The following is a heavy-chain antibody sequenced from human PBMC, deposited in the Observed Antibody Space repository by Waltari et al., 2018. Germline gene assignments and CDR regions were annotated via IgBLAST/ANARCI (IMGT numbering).Heavy chain of an antibody. CDR3: AREGMYDYAPYYFDF. J-gene: IGHJ4*02. Sequence: QVQLVQSGAEVKKPGSSVKLFCKASGGTFSSDASSWVRQPPGQGLEWMGGIIPIFGTANYAQKFQGRVTITAYESTSTAYLELSSLRSEDTAVYYCAREGMYDYAPYYFDFWGQGTLVTVSS. CDR1: GGTFSSDA. D-gene: IGHD3-10*01. V-gene: IGHV1-69*12. CDR2: IIPIFGTA.